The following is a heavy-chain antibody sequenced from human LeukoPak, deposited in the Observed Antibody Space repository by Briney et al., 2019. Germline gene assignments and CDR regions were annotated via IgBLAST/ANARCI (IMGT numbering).Heavy chain of an antibody. CDR1: GYTFTSYV. D-gene: IGHD3-22*01. J-gene: IGHJ4*02. V-gene: IGHV1-3*04. Sequence: ASVKVSCKASGYTFTSYVMHWVRPAPGQRLEWMGWINTGNGSTKYSQKFQGRVTITRDTSASTAYMELSSQRSEDTAVYYCARGSSDYPRYFDYWGQGSLVTVSS. CDR2: INTGNGST. CDR3: ARGSSDYPRYFDY.